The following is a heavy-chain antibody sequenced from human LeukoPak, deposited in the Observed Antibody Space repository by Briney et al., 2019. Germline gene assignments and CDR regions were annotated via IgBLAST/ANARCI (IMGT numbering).Heavy chain of an antibody. CDR2: IIPNFGTA. Sequence: ASVKVSCKASGGTFSSYAISWVRQAPGQGLEWMGGIIPNFGTANYAQKFQGRVTITADESTSTAYMELSSLRSEDTAVYYCARDPFRTDWVTAGRTVYQRPPVYFDYWGQGTLVTVSS. CDR1: GGTFSSYA. V-gene: IGHV1-69*13. D-gene: IGHD2-2*01. J-gene: IGHJ4*02. CDR3: ARDPFRTDWVTAGRTVYQRPPVYFDY.